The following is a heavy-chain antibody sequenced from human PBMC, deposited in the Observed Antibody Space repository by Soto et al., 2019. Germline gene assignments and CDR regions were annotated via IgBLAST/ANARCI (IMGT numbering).Heavy chain of an antibody. Sequence: SGPTLVNPTETLTLTCSVSGFSLTTGRMGVSWIRQPPGKALEWLAHFFSDAERSYSTSMQSRLNMYKDSSGSQVVLTMTNMAPADTATYFCARMDGDYNYYGLDVWGHGIAVTVSS. CDR3: ARMDGDYNYYGLDV. CDR2: FFSDAER. J-gene: IGHJ6*02. D-gene: IGHD4-17*01. CDR1: GFSLTTGRMG. V-gene: IGHV2-26*01.